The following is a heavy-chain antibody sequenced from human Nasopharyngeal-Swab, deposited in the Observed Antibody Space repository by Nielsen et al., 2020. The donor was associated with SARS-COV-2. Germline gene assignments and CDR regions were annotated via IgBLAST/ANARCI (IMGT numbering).Heavy chain of an antibody. J-gene: IGHJ4*02. V-gene: IGHV4-34*01. Sequence: SETLSLTCTVYGGSFSGYYWSWIRQPPGKGLEWIGEINHSGSTNYNPSLESRVTISVDTSKNQFSLKLSSVTAADTAVYYCARGRIYDSWRRYFDYWGQGTLVTVSS. D-gene: IGHD3-3*01. CDR1: GGSFSGYY. CDR3: ARGRIYDSWRRYFDY. CDR2: INHSGST.